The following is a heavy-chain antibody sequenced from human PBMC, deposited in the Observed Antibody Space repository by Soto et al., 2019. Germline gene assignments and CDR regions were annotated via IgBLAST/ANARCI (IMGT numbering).Heavy chain of an antibody. Sequence: SETLSLTCTVSGGSISSYYRSWIRQPPGKGLEWIGSIYYSGSTYYNPSLKSRVTISVDTSKNQFSLKLSSVTAADTAVYYCASTYGSGVYYYYGMDVWGQGTTVTVSS. CDR1: GGSISSYY. J-gene: IGHJ6*02. CDR2: IYYSGST. D-gene: IGHD3-10*01. V-gene: IGHV4-59*05. CDR3: ASTYGSGVYYYYGMDV.